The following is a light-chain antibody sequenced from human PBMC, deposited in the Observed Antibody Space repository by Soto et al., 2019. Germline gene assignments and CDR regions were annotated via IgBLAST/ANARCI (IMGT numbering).Light chain of an antibody. CDR1: QFVSRR. CDR2: DTS. V-gene: IGKV3-15*01. Sequence: EIVVTQSPATLSASPGERVTRSCRASQFVSRRLAWYQQRLGQVPRLLIYDTSTRAPGISARFSGSGSGTEFTLTISSLQSEDFAVYYCQEYIHWPPGMFGPGTKVDIK. J-gene: IGKJ1*01. CDR3: QEYIHWPPGM.